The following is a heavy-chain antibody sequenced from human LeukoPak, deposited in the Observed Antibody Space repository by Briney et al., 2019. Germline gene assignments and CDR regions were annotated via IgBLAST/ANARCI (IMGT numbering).Heavy chain of an antibody. D-gene: IGHD1-26*01. J-gene: IGHJ3*01. V-gene: IGHV1-8*02. CDR3: ALYSGSYSLSGAFDF. CDR1: GGTFSSYA. Sequence: ASVKVSCKASGGTFSSYAISWVRQAPGQGLEWMGWMNPNSGDTGYAQKFQGRVTMVRNTSISTAYMELSSLRSEDTAVYYCALYSGSYSLSGAFDFWGQGTMVTVSS. CDR2: MNPNSGDT.